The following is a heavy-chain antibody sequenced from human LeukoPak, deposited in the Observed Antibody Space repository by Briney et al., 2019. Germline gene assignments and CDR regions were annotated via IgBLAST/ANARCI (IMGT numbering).Heavy chain of an antibody. Sequence: GGSLRLSCAASGFAFSSYWMHWVRQAPGKGLVWVSRINSDGSSTSYADSVKGRFTISRDNAKNTLYLQMNSLRVEDTAVYYCTRDLMDYDVSTGLHHYYMDVWGQGTTVTVSS. V-gene: IGHV3-74*01. J-gene: IGHJ6*02. D-gene: IGHD3-9*01. CDR2: INSDGSST. CDR1: GFAFSSYW. CDR3: TRDLMDYDVSTGLHHYYMDV.